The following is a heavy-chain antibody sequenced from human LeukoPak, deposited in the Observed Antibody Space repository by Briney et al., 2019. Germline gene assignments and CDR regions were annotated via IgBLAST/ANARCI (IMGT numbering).Heavy chain of an antibody. CDR1: GGSISSYY. CDR3: ARVGPSTVTPHRVFWFDP. Sequence: SETLSLTCTVSGGSISSYYWSWIRQPPGKGLEWIGYIYYSGGTNYNPSLKSRVTISVDTSKNQFSLKLSSVTAADTAVYYCARVGPSTVTPHRVFWFDPWGQGTLVTVSS. D-gene: IGHD4-17*01. J-gene: IGHJ5*02. V-gene: IGHV4-59*01. CDR2: IYYSGGT.